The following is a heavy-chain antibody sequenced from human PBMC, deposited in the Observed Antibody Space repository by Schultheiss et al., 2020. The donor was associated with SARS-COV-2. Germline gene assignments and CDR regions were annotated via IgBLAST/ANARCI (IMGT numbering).Heavy chain of an antibody. V-gene: IGHV5-51*01. CDR1: GYRFTNYW. J-gene: IGHJ6*02. Sequence: GESLKISCKGSGYRFTNYWIGWVRQMPGKGLESMGIIYPGDSDTRYSPSFQGQVTISADKSISTAYLQWSSLKASDTAMYYCARLVVPAAMDYYYGMDVWGQGTTVTVSS. CDR2: IYPGDSDT. CDR3: ARLVVPAAMDYYYGMDV. D-gene: IGHD2-2*01.